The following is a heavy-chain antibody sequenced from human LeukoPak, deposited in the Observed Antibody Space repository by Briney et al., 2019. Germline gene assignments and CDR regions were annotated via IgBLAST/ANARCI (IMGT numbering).Heavy chain of an antibody. Sequence: GASVKVSCKASGGTFSSYTISWVRQAPGQGLEWMGGIIPIFGTANYAQKFQGRVTITADESTSTAYMELSSLRSEDTAVYFCARGYGDYGVLIRDLAYWGQGTLVTVSS. V-gene: IGHV1-69*13. J-gene: IGHJ4*02. CDR2: IIPIFGTA. CDR1: GGTFSSYT. D-gene: IGHD5-12*01. CDR3: ARGYGDYGVLIRDLAY.